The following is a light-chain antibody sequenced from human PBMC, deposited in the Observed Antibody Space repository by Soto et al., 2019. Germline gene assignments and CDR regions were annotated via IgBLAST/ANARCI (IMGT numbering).Light chain of an antibody. CDR3: QQYDRIPGFT. J-gene: IGKJ4*01. Sequence: EIVLTQSPGTLSLSPGERATLSCRASQSFRSNYLAWYQQRPGQAPRLLIYGVSSRASGIPDRFSGRVSGTDFTLTISSLEPEDSAVYYCQQYDRIPGFTFGGGTKVEI. CDR1: QSFRSNY. CDR2: GVS. V-gene: IGKV3-20*01.